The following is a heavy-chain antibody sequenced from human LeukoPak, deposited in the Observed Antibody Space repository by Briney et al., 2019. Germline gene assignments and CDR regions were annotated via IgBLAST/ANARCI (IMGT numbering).Heavy chain of an antibody. CDR2: IYYSGST. Sequence: SETLSLTCTVSVGSTSSSSYYWGWIRQPPGKGLEWIGSIYYSGSTYYNPSLKSRVTISVDTSKNQFSLKLSSVTAADTAVYYCARVSTYYYGSGSYYHWFLGYFDYWGQGTLVTVSS. D-gene: IGHD3-10*01. J-gene: IGHJ4*02. CDR3: ARVSTYYYGSGSYYHWFLGYFDY. CDR1: VGSTSSSSYY. V-gene: IGHV4-39*07.